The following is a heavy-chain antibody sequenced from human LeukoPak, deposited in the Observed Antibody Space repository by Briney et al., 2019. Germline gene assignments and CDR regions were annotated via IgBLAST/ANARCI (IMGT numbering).Heavy chain of an antibody. J-gene: IGHJ4*02. V-gene: IGHV3-23*01. CDR1: GFTFSSYA. Sequence: AGGSLRLSCAASGFTFSSYAMSWVRQAPGKGLEWVSAISGSGGSTYYADSVKGRFTISRDNSKNTLYLQMNSLRAEDTAVYYCARDYASYYYGSGSFDYWGEGTLVTVSS. CDR2: ISGSGGST. D-gene: IGHD3-10*01. CDR3: ARDYASYYYGSGSFDY.